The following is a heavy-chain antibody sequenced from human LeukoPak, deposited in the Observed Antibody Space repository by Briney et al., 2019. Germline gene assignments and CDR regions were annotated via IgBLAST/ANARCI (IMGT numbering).Heavy chain of an antibody. CDR3: AKDREVWQQLGRAADY. Sequence: GRSLRLSCAASGFTFDNSAMHWVRQAPGKGLEWVSGISWNSGNIGYADSAKGRFTISRDNSKNTLYLQMNSLRAEDTAVYYCAKDREVWQQLGRAADYWGQGTLVTVSS. J-gene: IGHJ4*02. D-gene: IGHD6-13*01. CDR1: GFTFDNSA. V-gene: IGHV3-9*01. CDR2: ISWNSGNI.